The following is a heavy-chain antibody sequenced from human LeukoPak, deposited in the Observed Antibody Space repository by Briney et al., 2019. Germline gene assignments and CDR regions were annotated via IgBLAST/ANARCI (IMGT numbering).Heavy chain of an antibody. V-gene: IGHV1-18*01. CDR2: IGAYNGNT. CDR3: ARGGDGDILTGLVFDY. Sequence: GASVKVSCKASGYRFTSYGISWVRQAPGQGLEWMGWIGAYNGNTNYAQKLQGGVTMTTDTSTSTAYMELRSLRSDDTAVYYCARGGDGDILTGLVFDYWGQGTLVTVSS. J-gene: IGHJ4*02. CDR1: GYRFTSYG. D-gene: IGHD3-9*01.